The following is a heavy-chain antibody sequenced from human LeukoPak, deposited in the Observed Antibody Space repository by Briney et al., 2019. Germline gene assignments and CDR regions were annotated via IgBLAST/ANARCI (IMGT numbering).Heavy chain of an antibody. J-gene: IGHJ4*02. CDR3: ARVLQYDYGDYVDY. CDR1: GGSISSGSYY. CDR2: IYTSGST. D-gene: IGHD4-17*01. V-gene: IGHV4-61*02. Sequence: SETLSLTCTVSGGSISSGSYYWSWIRQPAGKGLEWIGRIYTSGSTNYNPSLKSRVTISVDTSKNQFSLKLSSVTAADTAVYYCARVLQYDYGDYVDYWGQGTLVTVSS.